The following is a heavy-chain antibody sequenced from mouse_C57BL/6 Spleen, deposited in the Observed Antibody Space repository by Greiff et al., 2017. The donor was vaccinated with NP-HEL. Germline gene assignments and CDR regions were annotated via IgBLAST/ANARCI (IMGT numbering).Heavy chain of an antibody. CDR2: ISDGGSYT. Sequence: DVKLVESGGGLVKPGGSLKLSCAASGFTFSSYAMSWVRQTPEKRLEWVATISDGGSYTYYPDNVKGRFTISRDNAKNNLYLQMRHLKSEDTAMYYCAREGVYYYGSSPRPMDYWGQGTSVTVSS. J-gene: IGHJ4*01. V-gene: IGHV5-4*01. CDR3: AREGVYYYGSSPRPMDY. CDR1: GFTFSSYA. D-gene: IGHD1-1*01.